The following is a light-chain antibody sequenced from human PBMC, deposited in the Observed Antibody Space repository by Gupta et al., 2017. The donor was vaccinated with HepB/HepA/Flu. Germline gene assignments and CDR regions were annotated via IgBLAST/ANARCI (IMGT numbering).Light chain of an antibody. CDR2: KAS. CDR1: QSISTW. V-gene: IGKV1-5*03. CDR3: QQYNNS. Sequence: TQMTQSPSTLSASVGDRVTITCRASQSISTWLAWYQQKSGKAPKLLIYKASNLQSGVPSRFSGSGSGTEFTLTINSLKPDDSATYYCQQYNNSFGQGTKVEIK. J-gene: IGKJ1*01.